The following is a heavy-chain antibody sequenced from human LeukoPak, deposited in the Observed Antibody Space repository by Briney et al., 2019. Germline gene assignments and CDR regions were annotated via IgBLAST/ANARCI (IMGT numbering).Heavy chain of an antibody. D-gene: IGHD2-15*01. CDR1: GYTFTGYY. J-gene: IGHJ4*02. CDR2: INPNSGGT. Sequence: ASVKVSCKASGYTFTGYYMHWVRQAPGQGLEWMGWINPNSGGTNYAQKFQGRVTMIRDKSISTAYMELSSLRSDDTAVYYCARDLEGYCSGGTCYFDYWGQGTLVTVSS. V-gene: IGHV1-2*02. CDR3: ARDLEGYCSGGTCYFDY.